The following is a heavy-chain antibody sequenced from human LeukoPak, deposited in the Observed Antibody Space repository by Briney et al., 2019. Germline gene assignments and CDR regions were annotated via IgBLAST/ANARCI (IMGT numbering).Heavy chain of an antibody. Sequence: GGSLRLSXAASGFTFSSYWMHWVRQAPGKGLVWVSRINSDGSSTSYADSVKGRFTISRDNAKNTLYLQMNSLRAEDTAVYYCARGLGTQGAFDIWGQGTMVTVSS. CDR1: GFTFSSYW. CDR2: INSDGSST. D-gene: IGHD7-27*01. J-gene: IGHJ3*02. V-gene: IGHV3-74*01. CDR3: ARGLGTQGAFDI.